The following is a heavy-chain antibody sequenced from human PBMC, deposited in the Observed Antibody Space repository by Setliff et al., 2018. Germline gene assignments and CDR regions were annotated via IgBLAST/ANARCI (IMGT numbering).Heavy chain of an antibody. CDR2: MNPNSGNT. CDR1: GYTLTSDD. Sequence: ASVKVSCKASGYTLTSDDINWVRQATGQGLEWMGWMNPNSGNTGYAQKFQGRVTMTRNTSMSTAYMELSSLRSEDTAIYYCVRGGRAMGYCSGGTCLENAFDIWGQGTMVTVS. J-gene: IGHJ3*02. D-gene: IGHD2-15*01. V-gene: IGHV1-8*02. CDR3: VRGGRAMGYCSGGTCLENAFDI.